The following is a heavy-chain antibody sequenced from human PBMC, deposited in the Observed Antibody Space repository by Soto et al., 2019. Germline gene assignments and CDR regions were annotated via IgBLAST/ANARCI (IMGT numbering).Heavy chain of an antibody. CDR1: GYTFTGYY. CDR2: MNPNSGGT. J-gene: IGHJ6*02. Sequence: ASVTVSCKASGYTFTGYYMHWVRQAPGQGLEWMAWMNPNSGGTNYAQKFLGWVTMTRDTSISTAYMELSRLRSDDTAVYYCARDRDTYYGSGSEYNKRDGIDVWGQGTTVTVSS. D-gene: IGHD3-10*01. CDR3: ARDRDTYYGSGSEYNKRDGIDV. V-gene: IGHV1-2*04.